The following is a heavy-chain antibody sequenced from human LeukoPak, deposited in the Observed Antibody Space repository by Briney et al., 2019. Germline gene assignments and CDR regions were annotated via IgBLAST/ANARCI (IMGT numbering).Heavy chain of an antibody. CDR1: GGSISSSSYY. CDR2: IYYSGST. D-gene: IGHD2-2*02. Sequence: SETLSLTCTVSGGSISSSSYYWGWIRQPPGKGLEWIGSIYYSGSTYYNPSLKSRVTISVDTSKNQFSLKLSSVTAADTAVYYCARGGYQLLYGDLDYWGQGTLVTVSS. V-gene: IGHV4-39*07. CDR3: ARGGYQLLYGDLDY. J-gene: IGHJ4*02.